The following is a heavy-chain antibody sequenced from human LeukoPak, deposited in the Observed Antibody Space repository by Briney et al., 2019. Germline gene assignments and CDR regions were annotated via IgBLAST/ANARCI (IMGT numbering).Heavy chain of an antibody. CDR1: GYTFTNYD. J-gene: IGHJ4*02. Sequence: ASVKVSCKASGYTFTNYDINWVRQATGQGLEWIGWMNPNSGNTGYAQKFQGRVTMTRNTSISTAYMELSSLRSEDTAVYYCARDRPGGWALDSWGQGTLVTVSS. CDR3: ARDRPGGWALDS. CDR2: MNPNSGNT. D-gene: IGHD6-19*01. V-gene: IGHV1-8*01.